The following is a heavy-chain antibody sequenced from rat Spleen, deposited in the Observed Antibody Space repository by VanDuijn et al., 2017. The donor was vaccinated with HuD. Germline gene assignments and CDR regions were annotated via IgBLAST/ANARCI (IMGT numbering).Heavy chain of an antibody. V-gene: IGHV3-1*01. Sequence: EVQLQESGPGLVKPSQSLSLTCSVTGYSITSNYWGWIRKFPGNKMEWIGHISYSGSTSYNPSLKNRISITRDTSKNQFFLQLNSVTTEDTATYYCASAGYNWFAYWGQGTLVTVSS. CDR3: ASAGYNWFAY. CDR1: GYSITSNY. J-gene: IGHJ3*01. D-gene: IGHD4-3*01. CDR2: ISYSGST.